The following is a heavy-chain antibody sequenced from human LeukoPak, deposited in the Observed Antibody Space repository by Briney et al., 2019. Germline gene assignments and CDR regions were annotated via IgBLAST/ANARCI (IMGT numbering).Heavy chain of an antibody. D-gene: IGHD4-17*01. V-gene: IGHV1-69*13. CDR3: ARAVTYLDGMDV. J-gene: IGHJ6*02. CDR2: IIPIFGTA. Sequence: ASVKVSCKASGGTFSSYAISWVRQAPGQGLEWMGGIIPIFGTANYAQKFQGRVTITADESTSTAYMELSSLRSEDTAVYYCARAVTYLDGMDVWGQGTTVTVSS. CDR1: GGTFSSYA.